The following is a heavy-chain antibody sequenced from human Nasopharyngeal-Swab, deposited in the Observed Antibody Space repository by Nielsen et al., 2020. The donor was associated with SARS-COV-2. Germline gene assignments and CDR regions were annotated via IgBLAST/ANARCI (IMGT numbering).Heavy chain of an antibody. Sequence: VRQAPGKGLEWVSVIYSGGSTYYADSVKGRFTISRDNSKNTLYLQMNSLRAKDTAVYYCARATDYWGQGTLVTVSS. J-gene: IGHJ4*02. V-gene: IGHV3-53*01. CDR2: IYSGGST. CDR3: ARATDY.